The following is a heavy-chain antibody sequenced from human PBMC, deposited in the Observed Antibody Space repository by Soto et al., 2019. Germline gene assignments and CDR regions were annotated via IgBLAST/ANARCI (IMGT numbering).Heavy chain of an antibody. CDR3: AAGGGLPRYY. V-gene: IGHV4-30-2*01. J-gene: IGHJ4*02. D-gene: IGHD5-12*01. CDR2: IYHSGST. Sequence: QMQLQESGSGLVKPSQTLSLTCAVAGGSISSGGYSWSWIRQPPGKGLEWIGYIYHSGSTYYNPSLESRVTISVDRSKNQFSLKLSSVTAADTAVYYCAAGGGLPRYYWGQGTLVTVSS. CDR1: GGSISSGGYS.